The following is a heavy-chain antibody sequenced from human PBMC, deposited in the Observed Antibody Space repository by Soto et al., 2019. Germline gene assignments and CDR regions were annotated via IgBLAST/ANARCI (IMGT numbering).Heavy chain of an antibody. CDR3: ARGQRFSDWFDP. J-gene: IGHJ5*02. CDR1: GGAIGSHY. V-gene: IGHV4-4*07. D-gene: IGHD3-3*01. Sequence: ETLSLTCTISGGAIGSHYWTWIRQPAGKGLEWIGRIYGSGSTKYNPSLQSRVTMSLDTSKNQFSLRLESVTAADTAVYYCARGQRFSDWFDPWGQGTLVTVS. CDR2: IYGSGST.